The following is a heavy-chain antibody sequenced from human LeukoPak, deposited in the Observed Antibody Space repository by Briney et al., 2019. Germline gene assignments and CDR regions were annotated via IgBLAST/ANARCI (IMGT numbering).Heavy chain of an antibody. Sequence: GGSLRLSCAASGFTFSSYGMHWVRQAPGKGLEWVTVISYDGSNKYYADSVKGRFTISRDNSKNTLYLQMNSLRAEDTAVYYCAKEGGDIVVVVAAEDSGWFDPWGQGTLVTVSS. CDR1: GFTFSSYG. CDR3: AKEGGDIVVVVAAEDSGWFDP. J-gene: IGHJ5*02. CDR2: ISYDGSNK. D-gene: IGHD2-15*01. V-gene: IGHV3-30*18.